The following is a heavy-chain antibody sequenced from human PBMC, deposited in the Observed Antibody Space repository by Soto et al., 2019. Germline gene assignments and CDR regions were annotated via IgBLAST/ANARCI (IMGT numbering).Heavy chain of an antibody. CDR3: AKTYYDFWSGSPGN. V-gene: IGHV3-30*18. J-gene: IGHJ4*02. CDR2: ISYDGSNK. Sequence: PGGSLRLSCAASGFTFSSYGMHWVRQAPGKGLEWVAVISYDGSNKYYADSVKGRFTISRDNSKNTLYLQMNSLRAEDTAVYYCAKTYYDFWSGSPGNWGQGTLVTVSS. D-gene: IGHD3-3*01. CDR1: GFTFSSYG.